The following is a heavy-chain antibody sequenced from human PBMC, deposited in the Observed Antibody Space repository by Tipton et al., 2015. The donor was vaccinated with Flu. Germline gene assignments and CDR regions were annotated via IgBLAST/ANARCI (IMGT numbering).Heavy chain of an antibody. CDR2: IYHSGST. CDR3: ARLTIFGVVIIGNYYYYMDV. V-gene: IGHV4-34*01. Sequence: TLSLTCAVYGGSFSGYYWSWIRQPPGKGLEWIGEIYHSGSTNYNPSLKSRVTISVDTSKNQFSLKLSSVTAADTAVYYCARLTIFGVVIIGNYYYYMDVRGRGTTVTVSS. J-gene: IGHJ6*03. D-gene: IGHD3-3*01. CDR1: GGSFSGYY.